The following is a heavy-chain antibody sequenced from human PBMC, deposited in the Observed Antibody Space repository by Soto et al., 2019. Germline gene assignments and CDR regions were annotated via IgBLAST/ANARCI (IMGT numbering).Heavy chain of an antibody. J-gene: IGHJ4*02. CDR3: AIPMSTGY. CDR1: GFTFSSYS. V-gene: IGHV3-48*01. CDR2: ISTSSSTV. D-gene: IGHD2-8*02. Sequence: GGSLRLSCVASGFTFSSYSMNWVRQAPGKGLEWVSYISTSSSTVDYADSVKGRFTISRDNAKNSLYLQMSGLRAEDTAVYYCAIPMSTGYWGQGTLVTVSS.